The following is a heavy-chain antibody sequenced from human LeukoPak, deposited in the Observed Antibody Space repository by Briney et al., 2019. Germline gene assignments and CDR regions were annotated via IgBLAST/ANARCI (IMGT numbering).Heavy chain of an antibody. CDR1: GGSISSGGYY. J-gene: IGHJ4*02. CDR3: ARGRAIAEYSSSSYSGFDY. V-gene: IGHV4-30-2*01. Sequence: PSQTLSLTCTVSGGSISSGGYYWSWIRQPPGKGLEWIVYIYHSGSTYYNPSLKSRVTISVDRSKNQFSLKLSSVTAADTAVYYCARGRAIAEYSSSSYSGFDYWGQGTLVTVSS. D-gene: IGHD6-6*01. CDR2: IYHSGST.